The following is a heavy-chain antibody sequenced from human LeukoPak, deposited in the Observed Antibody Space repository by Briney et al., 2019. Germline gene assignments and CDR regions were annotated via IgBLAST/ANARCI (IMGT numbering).Heavy chain of an antibody. V-gene: IGHV3-7*03. CDR1: GFTFSSHW. CDR2: INQGEGEK. CDR3: ARDRVAAAGLFDY. J-gene: IGHJ4*02. D-gene: IGHD6-13*01. Sequence: GGSLRLSCVDSGFTFSSHWMSWVRQAPGKGLEWVANINQGEGEKYYVDSVKGRFTISRDNAKKSLFLQMNSLRAEDTAAYYCARDRVAAAGLFDYWGQGTLVTVSS.